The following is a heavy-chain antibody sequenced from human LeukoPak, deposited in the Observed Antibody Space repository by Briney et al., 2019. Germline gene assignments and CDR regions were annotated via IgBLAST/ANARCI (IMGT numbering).Heavy chain of an antibody. J-gene: IGHJ6*03. D-gene: IGHD6-19*01. Sequence: PSETLSLTCAVSGGSISSSNWWSWVRQPPGKGLEWIGEIYHSGNTNYNPSLKSRVTISVDKSKNQFSLRLTSVTAADTAVYYCARHNSGWYGYYYYYMDVWGKGTTVTVSS. CDR1: GGSISSSNW. CDR3: ARHNSGWYGYYYYYMDV. CDR2: IYHSGNT. V-gene: IGHV4-4*02.